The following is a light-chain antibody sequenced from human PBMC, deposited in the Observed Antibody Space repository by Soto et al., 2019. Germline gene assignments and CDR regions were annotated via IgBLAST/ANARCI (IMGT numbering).Light chain of an antibody. CDR1: QDVQNW. CDR3: QQVKSFPKT. Sequence: DLQMTQSPSSVAASLGDSVTITCRASQDVQNWLAWYQHKPGQAPKLLVFAASSLQSGVPSRFSATGFGTDFTLIINSLQPEDFATYYCQQVKSFPKTFGQGTKL. CDR2: AAS. J-gene: IGKJ2*01. V-gene: IGKV1-12*01.